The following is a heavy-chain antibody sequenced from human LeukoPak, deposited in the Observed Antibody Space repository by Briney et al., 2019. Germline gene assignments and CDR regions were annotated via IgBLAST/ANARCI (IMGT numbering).Heavy chain of an antibody. D-gene: IGHD2-21*02. CDR1: GFTFSSYA. J-gene: IGHJ3*02. V-gene: IGHV3-23*01. CDR3: ARDKTYCGGDCARAFDI. Sequence: PGGSLRLSCAASGFTFSSYAMSWVRQAPGKGLEWVSAISGSGGSTYYADSVKGRFTISRDNSKNTLYLQMNSLRAEDTAVYYCARDKTYCGGDCARAFDIWGQGTMVTVSS. CDR2: ISGSGGST.